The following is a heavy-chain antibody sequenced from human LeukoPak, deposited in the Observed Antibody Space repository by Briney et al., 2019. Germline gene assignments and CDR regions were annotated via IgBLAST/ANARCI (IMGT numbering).Heavy chain of an antibody. Sequence: PSETLSLTCTVSGGSISSGGYYWSWIRQHPGKGLEWIGYIYYSGSTYYNPSLKSRVTISVDTSKNQFSLKLSSVTAADTAVYYCARAQRRDTYSSGWLRYNWFDPWGQGTLVTVSS. D-gene: IGHD6-19*01. V-gene: IGHV4-31*03. CDR2: IYYSGST. CDR1: GGSISSGGYY. CDR3: ARAQRRDTYSSGWLRYNWFDP. J-gene: IGHJ5*02.